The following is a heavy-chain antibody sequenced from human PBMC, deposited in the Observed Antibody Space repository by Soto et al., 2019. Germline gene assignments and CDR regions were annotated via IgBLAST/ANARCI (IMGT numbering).Heavy chain of an antibody. CDR3: VRSYLSRGEVDWPDP. D-gene: IGHD3-10*01. J-gene: IGHJ5*02. V-gene: IGHV3-7*03. Sequence: GESLKISCTVSELSFGSSWMSWVRQTPGKGLEWAANINQDGSEKYYVDSVKGRFSISRDNAKNSLYLQMTSLRVEDTAVYYCVRSYLSRGEVDWPDPWGQGTLVTVSS. CDR2: INQDGSEK. CDR1: ELSFGSSW.